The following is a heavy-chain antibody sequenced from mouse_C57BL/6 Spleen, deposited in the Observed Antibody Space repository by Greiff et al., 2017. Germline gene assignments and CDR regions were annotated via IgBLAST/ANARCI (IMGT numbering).Heavy chain of an antibody. CDR1: GYTFTDYY. Sequence: QVQLKESGAELVRPGASVKLSCKASGYTFTDYYINWVKQRPGQGLEWIARIYPGSGNTYYNEKFKGKATLTAEKSSSTAYMQLSSLTSEDSAVYFCARTAYYSNYEDLFAYWGQGTLVTVSA. CDR3: ARTAYYSNYEDLFAY. J-gene: IGHJ3*01. D-gene: IGHD2-5*01. V-gene: IGHV1-76*01. CDR2: IYPGSGNT.